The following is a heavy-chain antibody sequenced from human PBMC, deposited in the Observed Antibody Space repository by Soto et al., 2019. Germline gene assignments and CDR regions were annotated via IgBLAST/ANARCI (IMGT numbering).Heavy chain of an antibody. CDR1: GYTFTSYD. CDR2: MNPNSGNT. D-gene: IGHD1-1*01. J-gene: IGHJ6*02. CDR3: ARRTEHASDI. V-gene: IGHV1-8*01. Sequence: VSCKASGYTFTSYDINWLRQATGQGLEWMGWMNPNSGNTGYAQKFQGRVTMTRDTSTSTAYMELSSLRSEDTAVYYCARRTEHASDIWGQGTTVTVSS.